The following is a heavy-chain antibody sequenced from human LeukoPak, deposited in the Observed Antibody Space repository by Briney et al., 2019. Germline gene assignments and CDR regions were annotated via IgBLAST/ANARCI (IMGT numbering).Heavy chain of an antibody. D-gene: IGHD2-8*01. CDR3: ARGVNGVYYYYYMDV. V-gene: IGHV1-2*02. CDR2: ISPNNGGT. Sequence: ASVKASCKASGYTFTGYYIHWVRQAAGHGLEWRGWISPNNGGTHYAQRFQGSVTMTRDTSISTAYMELSRLTSDDAAVYYCARGVNGVYYYYYMDVWGKGTTVTVSS. CDR1: GYTFTGYY. J-gene: IGHJ6*03.